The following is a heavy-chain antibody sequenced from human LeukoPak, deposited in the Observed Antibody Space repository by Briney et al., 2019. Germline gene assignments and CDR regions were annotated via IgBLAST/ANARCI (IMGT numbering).Heavy chain of an antibody. Sequence: SETLSLTCTVPGGSISSYYWSWIRQPPGKGLEWIGYIYYSGSTNYNPSLKSRVTISVDTSKNQFSLKLSSVTAADTAVYYCARGQKYYDFWSGSHYFDYWGQGTLVTVSS. J-gene: IGHJ4*02. CDR2: IYYSGST. CDR3: ARGQKYYDFWSGSHYFDY. D-gene: IGHD3-3*01. CDR1: GGSISSYY. V-gene: IGHV4-59*01.